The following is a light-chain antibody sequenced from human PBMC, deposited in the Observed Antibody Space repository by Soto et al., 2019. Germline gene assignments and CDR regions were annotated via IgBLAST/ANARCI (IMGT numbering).Light chain of an antibody. V-gene: IGLV2-14*01. CDR2: DVT. CDR3: GSYTRSNTVI. Sequence: QSVLTQPASVSGSPGQSITISCTGTSRDVGGYNYVSWYQQHPGKAPKLLIYDVTNRPSGVSNRFSGSKSGNAASLTISGLQAGDEADYYCGSYTRSNTVIFGGGTQLTVL. J-gene: IGLJ2*01. CDR1: SRDVGGYNY.